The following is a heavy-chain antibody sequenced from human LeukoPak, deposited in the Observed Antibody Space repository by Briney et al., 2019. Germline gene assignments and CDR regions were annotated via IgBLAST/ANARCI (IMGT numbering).Heavy chain of an antibody. CDR3: ARDLWDYYDSSGYYYYYGMDV. V-gene: IGHV3-30-3*01. CDR1: GFTFSNYA. Sequence: GGSLRLSCAASGFTFSNYAMHWVRQAPGKGLEWVAVISYDGSNKYYADSVKGRFTISRDNSKNTLYLQMNSLRAEDTAGYYCARDLWDYYDSSGYYYYYGMDVWGQGTTVTVS. D-gene: IGHD3-22*01. CDR2: ISYDGSNK. J-gene: IGHJ6*02.